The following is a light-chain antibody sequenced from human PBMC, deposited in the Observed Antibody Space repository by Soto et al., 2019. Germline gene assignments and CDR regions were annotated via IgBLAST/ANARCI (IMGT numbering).Light chain of an antibody. CDR2: DAS. CDR3: QQYGSSPIT. V-gene: IGKV3-20*01. CDR1: QSVSSY. J-gene: IGKJ5*01. Sequence: EIVLAQSPATLSLSPGERATLSCRASQSVSSYLACYQQKPGQAPRLLIYDASNRATGIPARFSGSGSGTDFTLTISRLEPEDFAVYYCQQYGSSPITFGQGTRLEIK.